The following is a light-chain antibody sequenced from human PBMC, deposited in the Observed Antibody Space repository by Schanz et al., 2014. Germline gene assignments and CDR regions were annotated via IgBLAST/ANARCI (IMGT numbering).Light chain of an antibody. J-gene: IGKJ2*01. CDR1: QSVSSY. Sequence: EIVLTQSPATLSLSPGERATLSCRASQSVSSYLAWYQQKPGQAPRLIIHGASSRATGIPDRISGSGSGTDFTLTISRLEPEDFAMYYCQQRISWPPTFGQGTKLEIK. CDR3: QQRISWPPT. V-gene: IGKV3-11*01. CDR2: GAS.